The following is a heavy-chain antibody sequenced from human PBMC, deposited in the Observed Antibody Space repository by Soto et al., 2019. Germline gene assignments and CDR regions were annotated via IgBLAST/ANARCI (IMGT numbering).Heavy chain of an antibody. V-gene: IGHV1-18*01. Sequence: QVQLVQSGAEVKKPGASVKVSCKASGYTFTSYGISWVRQTPGQGLEWMGWISAYNGNTKYVQKFQGRVTMTTDTSTSTAYMELRSLRADDTAVYYCARDAAAGLNDYWGQGTLVTVSS. CDR1: GYTFTSYG. CDR2: ISAYNGNT. D-gene: IGHD6-13*01. CDR3: ARDAAAGLNDY. J-gene: IGHJ4*02.